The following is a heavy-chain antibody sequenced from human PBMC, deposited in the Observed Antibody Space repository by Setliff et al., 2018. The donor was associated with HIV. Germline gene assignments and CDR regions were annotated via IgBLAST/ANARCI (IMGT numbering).Heavy chain of an antibody. V-gene: IGHV3-21*01. CDR2: ISSTGRYI. J-gene: IGHJ5*02. CDR1: EFTFSRYS. CDR3: ARDLKFDP. Sequence: GGSLRLSCAASEFTFSRYSMSWVRQAPGKGPEWVSSISSTGRYIYYADALGGRFTISRDNARNSLFLHIIDLGAEDTAVYYCARDLKFDPWGQGTLVTVSS.